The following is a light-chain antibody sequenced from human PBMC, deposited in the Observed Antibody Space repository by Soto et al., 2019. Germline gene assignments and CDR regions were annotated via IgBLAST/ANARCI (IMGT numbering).Light chain of an antibody. CDR2: DAS. V-gene: IGKV1-33*01. Sequence: DIQMTQSPSSLSASVGDRVTITCQSSQGISNYLNWYQQKPGKAPKLLIYDASNLETGVPSRFSGSGSGTDFTFTISSLQPEDIATYYXXXXXXLLAGTFGQGTKVDIK. CDR1: QGISNY. CDR3: XXXXXLLAGT. J-gene: IGKJ1*01.